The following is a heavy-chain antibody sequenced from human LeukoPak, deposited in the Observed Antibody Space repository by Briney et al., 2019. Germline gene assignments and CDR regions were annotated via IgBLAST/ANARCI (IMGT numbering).Heavy chain of an antibody. CDR2: IYLSDSDT. D-gene: IGHD1-26*01. CDR1: GYSFTNYW. V-gene: IGHV5-51*01. J-gene: IGHJ6*03. Sequence: GESLKISCKGSGYSFTNYWIGWVRQMPGKGLDWMGIIYLSDSDTRYSPSFQGQVTISADKSISTAYLQWSSLKASDTAMYYCAKTVVGTTLQAYYYYMDVWGKGTAVTISS. CDR3: AKTVVGTTLQAYYYYMDV.